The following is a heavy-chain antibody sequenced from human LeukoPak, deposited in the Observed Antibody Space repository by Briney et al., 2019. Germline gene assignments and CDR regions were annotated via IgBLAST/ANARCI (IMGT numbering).Heavy chain of an antibody. CDR1: GLTFSSYA. CDR2: ISYDGSNK. V-gene: IGHV3-30-3*01. Sequence: GRSLRLSCAASGLTFSSYAMHWVRQAPGKGLEWVAVISYDGSNKYYADSVKGRFTISRDNSKNTLYLQMNSLRAEDTAVYYCGRRFDYWGQGTLVTVSS. CDR3: GRRFDY. J-gene: IGHJ4*02.